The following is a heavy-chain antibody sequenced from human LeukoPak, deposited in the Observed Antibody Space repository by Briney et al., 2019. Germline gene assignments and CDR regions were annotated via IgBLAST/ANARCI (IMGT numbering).Heavy chain of an antibody. J-gene: IGHJ5*02. Sequence: GATVKVSCKASGYTFTGYYMHWVRQAPGQGLEWMGWINPNSGGTNYAQKFQGRVTMTRDTSISTAYMELSRLRSDDTAVYYCARDIPRTGWFDPWGQGTLVTVSS. CDR1: GYTFTGYY. CDR2: INPNSGGT. D-gene: IGHD1-14*01. CDR3: ARDIPRTGWFDP. V-gene: IGHV1-2*02.